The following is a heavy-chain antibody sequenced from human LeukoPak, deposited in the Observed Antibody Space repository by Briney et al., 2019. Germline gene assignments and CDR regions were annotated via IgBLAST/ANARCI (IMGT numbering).Heavy chain of an antibody. V-gene: IGHV3-23*01. CDR1: GFTFNNYG. CDR3: AKDMRTLDYFDY. Sequence: PGGSLRLSRAASGFTFNNYGMSWVRQAPGKGLEWVSGISGSGGNTYYADSVKGRFTISRDNSKKTLYLQMNSLRAEDTAIYYCAKDMRTLDYFDYWGQGTLVTVSS. D-gene: IGHD1-1*01. J-gene: IGHJ4*02. CDR2: ISGSGGNT.